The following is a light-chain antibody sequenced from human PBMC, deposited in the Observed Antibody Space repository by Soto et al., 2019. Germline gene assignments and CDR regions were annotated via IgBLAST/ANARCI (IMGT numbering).Light chain of an antibody. Sequence: DIVLTQSPGTLSLSPGESAALSCRASQSVTSDYLVWYRQKPGQAPRLLIYAVSSRAAGIPDRFSGSGSGTAFTLTITRLEPEDSAVYYCQQHSSSPLTFGGGTRV. J-gene: IGKJ4*02. CDR2: AVS. CDR1: QSVTSDY. V-gene: IGKV3-20*01. CDR3: QQHSSSPLT.